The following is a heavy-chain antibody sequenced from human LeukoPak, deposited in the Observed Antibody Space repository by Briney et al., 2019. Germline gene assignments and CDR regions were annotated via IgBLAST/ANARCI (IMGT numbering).Heavy chain of an antibody. CDR2: IDYSGSP. CDR3: ARQRGATVATVLNWFDP. J-gene: IGHJ5*02. CDR1: GDSISSSSSY. Sequence: SETLSLTCTVSGDSISSSSSYWGWIRQSPGKGLEWIGSIDYSGSPYYNPSLKSRVTISVDTSKKQLSLKLNSVIAADTAVYYCARQRGATVATVLNWFDPWGQGTLVTVSS. D-gene: IGHD4-17*01. V-gene: IGHV4-39*01.